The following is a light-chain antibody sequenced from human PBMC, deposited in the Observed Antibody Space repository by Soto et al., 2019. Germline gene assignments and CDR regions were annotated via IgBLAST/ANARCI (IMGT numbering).Light chain of an antibody. Sequence: EIVMTQSPATLSVSPGERATLSCRASQSVSSNLAWYQQKPGQAARLLIFDASTRATGVPARFSGSGSGAEFTLTISSLQSEDFANYHCQQYDNWPPVFGGGTKVEIK. CDR3: QQYDNWPPV. CDR1: QSVSSN. V-gene: IGKV3-15*01. J-gene: IGKJ4*01. CDR2: DAS.